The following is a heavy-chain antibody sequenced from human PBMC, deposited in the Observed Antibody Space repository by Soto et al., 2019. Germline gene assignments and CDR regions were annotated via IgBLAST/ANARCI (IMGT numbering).Heavy chain of an antibody. Sequence: PSETLSLTCSVSGASVSRNYRGWIRQIPGKGLEFIGHIRHTGETTESPSLNSRIVLSIDTSHNRFSLKLFSMTAAVTAVYFCARLAYDSVWNSYYFDLWGQGSLVTVSS. CDR2: IRHTGET. V-gene: IGHV4-59*02. CDR1: GASVSRNY. D-gene: IGHD1-7*01. CDR3: ARLAYDSVWNSYYFDL. J-gene: IGHJ4*02.